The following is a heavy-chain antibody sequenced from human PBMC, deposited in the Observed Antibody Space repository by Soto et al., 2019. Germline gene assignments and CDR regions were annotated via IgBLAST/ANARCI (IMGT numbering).Heavy chain of an antibody. CDR2: IYYSGST. Sequence: QVQLQESGPGLVKPSQTLSLTCTVSGGSISSGGYYWSWIRQHPGKGLEWIGYIYYSGSTYYNPSLKRRVTISVDTSKNQCSLKLSSVTAADTAVYYCARVGSWSYYGMDVWGQGTTVTVSS. J-gene: IGHJ6*02. CDR1: GGSISSGGYY. CDR3: ARVGSWSYYGMDV. V-gene: IGHV4-31*03. D-gene: IGHD2-15*01.